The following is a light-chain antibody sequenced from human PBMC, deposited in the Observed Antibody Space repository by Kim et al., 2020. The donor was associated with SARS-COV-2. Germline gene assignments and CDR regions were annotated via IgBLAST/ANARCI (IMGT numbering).Light chain of an antibody. Sequence: EIVMTQSPATLSESPGERATLSCRASQSVSSNLAWYQQKPGQAPRLLIYGASTRATGIPARFSGSGSGTEFTLTISSLQSEDFAVYYWQQYNNWTTFGQGTRLEIK. V-gene: IGKV3-15*01. J-gene: IGKJ5*01. CDR3: QQYNNWTT. CDR2: GAS. CDR1: QSVSSN.